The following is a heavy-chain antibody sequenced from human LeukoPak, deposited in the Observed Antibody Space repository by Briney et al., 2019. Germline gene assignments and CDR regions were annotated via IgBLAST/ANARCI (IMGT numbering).Heavy chain of an antibody. Sequence: GGSLRLSCAASGFTFSSYSMNWVCQAPGKGLEWVSYISSRSSNIYYADSVKGRFTISRDNAKNSLYLQMNSLRDEDTAVYYCARIPGGYYYAMDVWGQGTTVTVSS. V-gene: IGHV3-48*02. D-gene: IGHD3-16*01. CDR1: GFTFSSYS. CDR2: ISSRSSNI. CDR3: ARIPGGYYYAMDV. J-gene: IGHJ6*02.